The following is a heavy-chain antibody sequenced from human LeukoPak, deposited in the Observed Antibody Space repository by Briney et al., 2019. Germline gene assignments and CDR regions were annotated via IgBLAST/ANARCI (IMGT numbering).Heavy chain of an antibody. D-gene: IGHD7-27*01. CDR3: ARTGDYRFDP. Sequence: PGGSLRLSCAASGFTVSSDYMSWVRQAPGKGLVGFSFIYRGGSTAYADSGKGRFTISRDNSKNTLYHQMNSLRADDTDVYSCARTGDYRFDPWGQGTLVTVSS. J-gene: IGHJ5*02. V-gene: IGHV3-53*01. CDR1: GFTVSSDY. CDR2: IYRGGST.